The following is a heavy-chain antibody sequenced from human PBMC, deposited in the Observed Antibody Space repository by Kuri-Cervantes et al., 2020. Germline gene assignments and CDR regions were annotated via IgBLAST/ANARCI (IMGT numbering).Heavy chain of an antibody. D-gene: IGHD1-26*01. CDR3: ARDRGVSPWYFDY. J-gene: IGHJ4*02. Sequence: LSLTFAASGFTFSSYGMHWVRQAPGKGLEWVAVIWYDGSNKYYAASVKGRFTISRDNSKNTLYLQMNSLRDEDTAVYYCARDRGVSPWYFDYWGQGTLVTVSS. V-gene: IGHV3-33*01. CDR1: GFTFSSYG. CDR2: IWYDGSNK.